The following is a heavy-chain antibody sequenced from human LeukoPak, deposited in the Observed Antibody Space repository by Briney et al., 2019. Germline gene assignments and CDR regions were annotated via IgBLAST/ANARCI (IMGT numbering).Heavy chain of an antibody. CDR3: ARGRYGPRLGN. J-gene: IGHJ4*02. D-gene: IGHD3-16*01. CDR2: INNSGST. CDR1: GASFSDSY. Sequence: SETLSLTCAGYGASFSDSYWSWIRQSPEKGLEWMGEINNSGSTSYNPSLNSRVIMSVDRSKNQFSLRLTSVTAADTAVYYCARGRYGPRLGNRGQGTLVTVSS. V-gene: IGHV4-34*01.